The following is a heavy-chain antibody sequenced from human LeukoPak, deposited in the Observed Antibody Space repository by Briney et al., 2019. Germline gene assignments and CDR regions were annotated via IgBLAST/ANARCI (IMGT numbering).Heavy chain of an antibody. CDR1: GGSLSGYY. CDR3: ARGRGNRYYYGSGTAYHFDY. CDR2: ITHNGHT. D-gene: IGHD3-10*01. J-gene: IGHJ4*02. Sequence: PSETLSLTCAVYGGSLSGYYRTWIRQPPGKGLEWIGEITHNGHTISNPSLKSRVSISVDTSKNQFSLKLSSSTAADTAVYYCARGRGNRYYYGSGTAYHFDYWGQGTLVTVSS. V-gene: IGHV4-34*01.